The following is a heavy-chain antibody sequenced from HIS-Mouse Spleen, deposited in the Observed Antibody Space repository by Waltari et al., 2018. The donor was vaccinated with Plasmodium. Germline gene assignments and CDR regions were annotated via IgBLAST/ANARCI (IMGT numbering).Heavy chain of an antibody. CDR1: GFPFGSYW. Sequence: EVQLVESGGGLVQPGGSLRLSGEAYGFPFGSYWMSWVRQAPGKGLEWVANIKQDGSEKYYVDSVKGRFTISRDNAKNSLYLQMNSLRAEDTAVYYCASSWYWYFDLWGRGTLVTVSS. CDR3: ASSWYWYFDL. V-gene: IGHV3-7*01. D-gene: IGHD6-13*01. J-gene: IGHJ2*01. CDR2: IKQDGSEK.